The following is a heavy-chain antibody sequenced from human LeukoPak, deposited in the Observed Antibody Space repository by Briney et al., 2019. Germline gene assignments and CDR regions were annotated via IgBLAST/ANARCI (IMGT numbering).Heavy chain of an antibody. J-gene: IGHJ5*02. CDR2: IIPIFGTA. Sequence: ASVKVSCKASGGTFSSYAISWVRQAPGQGLEWMGGIIPIFGTANYAQKFQGRVTITTDESTSTAYMELSSLRSEDTAVYYCARGGRAALNWFDPWGQGTLVTVSS. CDR1: GGTFSSYA. D-gene: IGHD6-13*01. V-gene: IGHV1-69*05. CDR3: ARGGRAALNWFDP.